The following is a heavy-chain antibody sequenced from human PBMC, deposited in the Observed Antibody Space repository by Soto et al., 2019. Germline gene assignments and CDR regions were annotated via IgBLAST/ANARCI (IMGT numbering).Heavy chain of an antibody. CDR2: IIPILGIA. D-gene: IGHD2-15*01. J-gene: IGHJ6*02. V-gene: IGHV1-69*02. Sequence: QVQLVQSGAEVKKPGSSVKVSCKASGGTFSSYTISWVRQAPGQGLEWMGRIIPILGIANYAQKFQGRVTITADKSTSTAYMELSSLRSEDTAGNYCARVYCSGGSCYSGYYYGMDVWGQGTTVTVSS. CDR3: ARVYCSGGSCYSGYYYGMDV. CDR1: GGTFSSYT.